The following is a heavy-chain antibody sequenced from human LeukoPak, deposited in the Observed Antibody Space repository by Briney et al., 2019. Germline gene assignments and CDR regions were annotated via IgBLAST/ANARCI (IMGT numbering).Heavy chain of an antibody. J-gene: IGHJ4*02. Sequence: GRSLRLSCAASGFTFSSYGMHWVRQAPGKGLEWVAVISYDGSNKYYADSVKGRFTISRDNSKNTLYLQMNSLRAEDTAVYYCAKDRRVAAAVSAFDYWGQGTLVTVSS. D-gene: IGHD6-13*01. CDR2: ISYDGSNK. CDR1: GFTFSSYG. CDR3: AKDRRVAAAVSAFDY. V-gene: IGHV3-30*18.